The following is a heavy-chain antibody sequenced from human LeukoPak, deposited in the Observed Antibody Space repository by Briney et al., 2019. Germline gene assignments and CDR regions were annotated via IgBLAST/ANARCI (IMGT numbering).Heavy chain of an antibody. D-gene: IGHD3-10*01. Sequence: ASVKVSCKASGYSFTAFYIHWVRQAPGQGLEWMGWIHPRSGETNYAYKFRGRVTMTRDTSISTAYMDLGSLGSDDTAVYYCARDGEYGTGSYYRGCFDYWGQGILVTVSS. CDR2: IHPRSGET. V-gene: IGHV1-2*02. CDR3: ARDGEYGTGSYYRGCFDY. J-gene: IGHJ4*02. CDR1: GYSFTAFY.